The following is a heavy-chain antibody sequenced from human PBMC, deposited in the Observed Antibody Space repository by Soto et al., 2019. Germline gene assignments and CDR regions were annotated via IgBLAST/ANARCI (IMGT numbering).Heavy chain of an antibody. D-gene: IGHD3-16*02. J-gene: IGHJ3*02. V-gene: IGHV3-9*01. CDR1: GFTFDDYA. CDR2: ISWNSGSI. Sequence: GGSLRLSCAASGFTFDDYAMHWVRQAPGKGLEWVSGISWNSGSIGYADSVKGRFTISRDNAKNSLYLQMNSLRAEDTALYYCAKDLGYDYIWGSYRSSRFLAFDIWGQGTMVTVSS. CDR3: AKDLGYDYIWGSYRSSRFLAFDI.